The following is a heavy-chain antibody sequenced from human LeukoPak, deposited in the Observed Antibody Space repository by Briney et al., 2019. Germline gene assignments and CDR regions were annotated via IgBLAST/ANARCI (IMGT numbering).Heavy chain of an antibody. D-gene: IGHD3-10*01. J-gene: IGHJ4*02. CDR2: IRSKAYGGTT. V-gene: IGHV3-49*04. CDR1: GFTFGDYA. CDR3: TRVPGEYGSYFDY. Sequence: GGSLRLSCTASGFTFGDYAMSWVRQAPGKGLEWVGFIRSKAYGGTTEYAASVKGRFTISRDDSKSIAYLQMNSLKTEDTAVYYCTRVPGEYGSYFDYWGQGTLVTVSS.